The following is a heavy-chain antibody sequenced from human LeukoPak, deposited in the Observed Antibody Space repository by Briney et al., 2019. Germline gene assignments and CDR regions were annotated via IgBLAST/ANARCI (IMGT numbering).Heavy chain of an antibody. V-gene: IGHV3-53*01. CDR2: IYSGGST. CDR3: ASIEGYGDY. J-gene: IGHJ4*02. D-gene: IGHD5-18*01. CDR1: GFIVSNNY. Sequence: PGGSLRLSCAASGFIVSNNYMSWVRQAPGKGLEWVSVIYSGGSTYYADSVKGRFSISRDNGKNSLYLQMNSLRAEDTAVYYCASIEGYGDYWGQGTLVTVSS.